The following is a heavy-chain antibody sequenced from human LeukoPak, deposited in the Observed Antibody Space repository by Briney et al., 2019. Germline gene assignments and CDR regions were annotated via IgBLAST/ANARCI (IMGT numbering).Heavy chain of an antibody. V-gene: IGHV3-7*01. J-gene: IGHJ6*02. Sequence: GGSLRLPCAASGFTFSSCWMSWVRQAPGKGLEWVANIKQDGSEKYYVDSVKGRFTISRDNAKNSLYLQMNSLRAEDTAVYYCAREEVATILYLYYYYGMDVWGQGTTVTVSS. CDR1: GFTFSSCW. CDR3: AREEVATILYLYYYYGMDV. D-gene: IGHD5-12*01. CDR2: IKQDGSEK.